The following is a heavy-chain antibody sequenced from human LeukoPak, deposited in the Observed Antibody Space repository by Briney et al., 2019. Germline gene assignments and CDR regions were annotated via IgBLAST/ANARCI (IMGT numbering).Heavy chain of an antibody. CDR2: IYTSGST. D-gene: IGHD6-13*01. V-gene: IGHV4-4*07. J-gene: IGHJ6*03. CDR3: ARERIAALYYYYYMDV. CDR1: GGSISSYY. Sequence: SETLSLTCTVSGGSISSYYWSWIRQPAGKGLEWIGRIYTSGSTNYNPSLKSRVTMSVDTSKNQFSLKLSSVTAADTAVCYCARERIAALYYYYYMDVWGKGTTVTVSS.